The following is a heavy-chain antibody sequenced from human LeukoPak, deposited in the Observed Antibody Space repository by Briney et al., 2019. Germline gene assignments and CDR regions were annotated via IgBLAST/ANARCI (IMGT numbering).Heavy chain of an antibody. CDR3: AREEPYCSGGSCYYYFDY. CDR1: GGTFSSYA. J-gene: IGHJ4*02. V-gene: IGHV1-69*04. CDR2: IIPILGIA. D-gene: IGHD2-15*01. Sequence: SVKVSCKASGGTFSSYAISCVRQAPGQGLEWMGRIIPILGIANYAQKFQGRVTITADKSTSTAYMELSSLRSEDTAVYYCAREEPYCSGGSCYYYFDYWGQGTLVTVSS.